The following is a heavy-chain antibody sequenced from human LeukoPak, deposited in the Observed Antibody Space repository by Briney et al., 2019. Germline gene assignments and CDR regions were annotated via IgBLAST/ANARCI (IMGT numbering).Heavy chain of an antibody. D-gene: IGHD3-3*01. J-gene: IGHJ6*03. CDR3: TSLYDFWSGYLDSYYYYYMDV. CDR2: IRSKANSYAT. V-gene: IGHV3-73*01. CDR1: GFTFSGSA. Sequence: PGGSLRLSCAASGFTFSGSAMHWVRQASGKGLEWVGRIRSKANSYATAYAASVKGRFTISRDDSKNTAYLQMNSLKTEDTAVYYCTSLYDFWSGYLDSYYYYYMDVWAKGPRSPSP.